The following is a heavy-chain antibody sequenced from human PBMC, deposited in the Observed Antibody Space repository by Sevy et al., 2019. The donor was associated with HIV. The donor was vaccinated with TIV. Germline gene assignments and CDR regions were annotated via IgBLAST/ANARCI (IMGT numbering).Heavy chain of an antibody. CDR2: IWYDGSNK. CDR1: GFTFSSYC. CDR3: ARDDIVVVPAADADYYYGMDV. J-gene: IGHJ6*02. Sequence: GGSLRLSCAASGFTFSSYCMHWVRQAPGKGLEWVAVIWYDGSNKYYANSVKGRFTISRDNSKNTLYLQMNSLRAEDTAVYYCARDDIVVVPAADADYYYGMDVWGQGTTVTVSS. D-gene: IGHD2-2*01. V-gene: IGHV3-33*01.